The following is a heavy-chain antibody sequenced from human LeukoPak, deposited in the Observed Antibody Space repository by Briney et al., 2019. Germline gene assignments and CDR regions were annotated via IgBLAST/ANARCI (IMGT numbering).Heavy chain of an antibody. CDR2: INHSGST. Sequence: PSETLSLTCTVSGGSISSYYWSWVRQPPGKGLEWIGEINHSGSTNYNPSLKSRVTISVDTSKNQFSLRLSSVTAADTAVYYCARATRIAAAGTGFDSWGQGSLVTVSS. V-gene: IGHV4-34*01. J-gene: IGHJ4*02. CDR3: ARATRIAAAGTGFDS. D-gene: IGHD6-13*01. CDR1: GGSISSYY.